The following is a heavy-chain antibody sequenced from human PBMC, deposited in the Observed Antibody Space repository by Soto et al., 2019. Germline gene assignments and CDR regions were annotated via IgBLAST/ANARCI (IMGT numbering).Heavy chain of an antibody. Sequence: PSETLSLTCAVSGGSISSYYWSWIRQPPGKALESSGYIYYVGSTNYNPSLKSRVTISVDTSKNQFSLKLSSVTAADTAVYYCARVTTGTTSDGERRRHSKGQPYYYYGMDVWGQGTTVTVSS. CDR1: GGSISSYY. J-gene: IGHJ6*02. CDR2: IYYVGST. CDR3: ARVTTGTTSDGERRRHSKGQPYYYYGMDV. D-gene: IGHD1-1*01. V-gene: IGHV4-59*01.